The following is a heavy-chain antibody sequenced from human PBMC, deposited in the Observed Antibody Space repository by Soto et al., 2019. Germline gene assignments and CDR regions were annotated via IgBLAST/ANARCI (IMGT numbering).Heavy chain of an antibody. CDR3: ARWGTTGGFDL. V-gene: IGHV3-30*19. CDR1: GFRFKSFV. D-gene: IGHD3-16*01. CDR2: TSYDGNNK. Sequence: QVQLVESGGGVVQPGASLRLSCAASGFRFKSFVMHWVRQAPGKGLEWVAFTSYDGNNKDYGDSVKGRFTVSRDNSQNTPQLQMDFLAPEEPALYFCARWGTTGGFDLWGQGTLVSVSS. J-gene: IGHJ4*02.